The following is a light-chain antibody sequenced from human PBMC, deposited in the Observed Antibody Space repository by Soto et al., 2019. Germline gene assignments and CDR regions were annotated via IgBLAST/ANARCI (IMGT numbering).Light chain of an antibody. V-gene: IGKV3-11*01. CDR1: QSVSSY. CDR3: EQRSNWPPWT. J-gene: IGKJ1*01. CDR2: DAS. Sequence: EIVLTQSPAPLSLSPGERATLSCRASQSVSSYLAWYQQKPCYAPRLLIYDASNMATGIPDRFSGSGSGTDFTLTISSLEPEDFAVYYCEQRSNWPPWTFGPGTKVEIK.